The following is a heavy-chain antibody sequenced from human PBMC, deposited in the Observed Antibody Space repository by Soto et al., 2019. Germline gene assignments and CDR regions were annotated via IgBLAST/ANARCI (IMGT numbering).Heavy chain of an antibody. Sequence: EVQLLESGGGLVQPGGSLRLSCAASGFSFSNFVMSWVRQAPGKGLERVSGISNSGGDTSYADSVKGRFTISRDNSKKTLYLQMNSPGAEDSAGYYWAETLGNTRVRYMDGWGKGTPVTVSS. J-gene: IGHJ6*03. CDR2: ISNSGGDT. CDR3: AETLGNTRVRYMDG. V-gene: IGHV3-23*01. CDR1: GFSFSNFV. D-gene: IGHD3-16*01.